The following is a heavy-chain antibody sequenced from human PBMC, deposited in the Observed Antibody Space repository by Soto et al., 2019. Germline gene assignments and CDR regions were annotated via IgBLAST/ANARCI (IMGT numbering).Heavy chain of an antibody. CDR1: GGYLSSSSYY. V-gene: IGHV4-39*01. D-gene: IGHD6-13*01. CDR3: AIRVISSSWYLLFDY. J-gene: IGHJ4*02. Sequence: PSETLSLTCTVSGGYLSSSSYYWGWIRQPPGKGLEWIGSIYYSGSTYYNPSLKSRVTISVDTSKNQFSLKLSSVTAADTAVYYCAIRVISSSWYLLFDYWGQGTLVTVSS. CDR2: IYYSGST.